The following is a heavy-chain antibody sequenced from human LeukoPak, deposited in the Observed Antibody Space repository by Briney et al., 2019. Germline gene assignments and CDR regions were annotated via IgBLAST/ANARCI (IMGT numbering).Heavy chain of an antibody. D-gene: IGHD2-15*01. Sequence: GGSLRLSCAASGFTFSSHWMNWVRQAPGKGLEWVANIKQDGGEKYCVDSVKGRFTISRDNAKKSLYLQMNSLRAEDTAVYYCAGSRVPGAVDIWGQGTMVTVSS. V-gene: IGHV3-7*05. J-gene: IGHJ3*02. CDR1: GFTFSSHW. CDR2: IKQDGGEK. CDR3: AGSRVPGAVDI.